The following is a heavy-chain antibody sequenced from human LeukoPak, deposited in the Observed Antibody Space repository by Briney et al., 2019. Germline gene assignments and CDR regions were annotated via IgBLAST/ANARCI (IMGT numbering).Heavy chain of an antibody. CDR2: ICGSGGCT. J-gene: IGHJ4*02. V-gene: IGHV3-23*01. D-gene: IGHD6-19*01. Sequence: PVGSLRLSCEASVYTFNTYAIYCVRQAPEKGRGWVSGICGSGGCTYYADSVKGRFTISRDNSKNTVYLQMNSLTADDTAVYYCAKTTVGYSSGRYPGWPADCWGQGTLVTVSS. CDR1: VYTFNTYA. CDR3: AKTTVGYSSGRYPGWPADC.